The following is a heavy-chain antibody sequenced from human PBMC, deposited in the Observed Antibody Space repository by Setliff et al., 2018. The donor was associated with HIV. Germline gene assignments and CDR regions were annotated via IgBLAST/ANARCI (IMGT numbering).Heavy chain of an antibody. J-gene: IGHJ4*02. D-gene: IGHD3-22*01. Sequence: SETLSLTCTVSGDSISTDYWTWIRQPPGKGLEWIGYVYTSGSTNYNPSLKSRVTISVDTSKNQFSLKLSSVTAADTAVYYCARGLSFYDPGGFDYWGQGALVTVSS. V-gene: IGHV4-4*09. CDR2: VYTSGST. CDR1: GDSISTDY. CDR3: ARGLSFYDPGGFDY.